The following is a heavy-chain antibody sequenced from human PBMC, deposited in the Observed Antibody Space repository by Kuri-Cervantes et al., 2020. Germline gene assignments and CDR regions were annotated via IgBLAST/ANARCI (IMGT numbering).Heavy chain of an antibody. D-gene: IGHD3-22*01. J-gene: IGHJ4*02. Sequence: GGSLRLSCKGSGYSFTSYWIGWVRQMPGKGLEWMGIIYPGDSDTRYSPSFQGQVTISADKSISTAHLQWSSLKASDTAMYYCARTYYYDSSGYLFDYWGQGTLVTVSS. CDR1: GYSFTSYW. V-gene: IGHV5-51*01. CDR2: IYPGDSDT. CDR3: ARTYYYDSSGYLFDY.